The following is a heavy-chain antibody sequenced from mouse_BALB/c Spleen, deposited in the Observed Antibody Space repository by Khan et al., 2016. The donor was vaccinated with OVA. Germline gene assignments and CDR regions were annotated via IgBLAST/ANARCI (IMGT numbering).Heavy chain of an antibody. CDR1: GYSFTGYF. CDR3: TRIYRSDFDY. V-gene: IGHV1-20*02. J-gene: IGHJ2*01. CDR2: INPHIGET. D-gene: IGHD1-1*01. Sequence: ESGPELVKPGASVKISCKASGYSFTGYFMNWVMQSHGKSLEWIGRINPHIGETLYNQKFKDKATLTVDESSSTAHMELRSLASEDSAVYYCTRIYRSDFDYWGQGTTLTVSS.